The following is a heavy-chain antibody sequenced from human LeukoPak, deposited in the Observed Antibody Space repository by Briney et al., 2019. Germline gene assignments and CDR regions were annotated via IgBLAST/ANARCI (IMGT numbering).Heavy chain of an antibody. CDR3: SRSLDY. CDR2: INQDGRIQ. Sequence: QTGGSLRLSCAASGFPFSDYWMDWVRQAPGKGMEWVANINQDGRIQYYADSVRGRFIISRNNAKSSLYLQMYSLRAEDTAIYFCSRSLDYLGQGALVTVSS. V-gene: IGHV3-7*01. CDR1: GFPFSDYW. J-gene: IGHJ4*02.